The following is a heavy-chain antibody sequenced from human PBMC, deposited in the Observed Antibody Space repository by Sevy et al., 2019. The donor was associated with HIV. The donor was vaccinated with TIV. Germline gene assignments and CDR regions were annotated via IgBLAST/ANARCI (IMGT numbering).Heavy chain of an antibody. V-gene: IGHV3-23*01. CDR3: GKVSIFGVGGFYDY. CDR1: GFSFSTYA. D-gene: IGHD3-3*01. CDR2: ISGSGTST. Sequence: GGSLRLSCAASGFSFSTYAMTGVRQAPGKGLEWVSGISGSGTSTYYTNSVKGRFTISRDHSKNTVYLQMNNLRAEDTAVYYCGKVSIFGVGGFYDYWGQGTLVTVSS. J-gene: IGHJ4*02.